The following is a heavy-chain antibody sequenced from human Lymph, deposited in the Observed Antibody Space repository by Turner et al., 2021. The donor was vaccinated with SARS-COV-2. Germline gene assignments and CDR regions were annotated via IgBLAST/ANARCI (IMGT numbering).Heavy chain of an antibody. CDR2: IPYAGSNK. V-gene: IGHV3-30*04. J-gene: IGHJ6*02. D-gene: IGHD3-3*01. CDR1: GFTFSSYA. Sequence: QVQLVESGGGVVQPGRSLRLSCAASGFTFSSYAMHWVRQAPGKGLEWVAVIPYAGSNKNYEDSVKGRFTISRDNSKNTLYLHMNSLRAEDTAVYYCARDDREFWSGYYTHYYYYGMDVWGQGTTVTVSS. CDR3: ARDDREFWSGYYTHYYYYGMDV.